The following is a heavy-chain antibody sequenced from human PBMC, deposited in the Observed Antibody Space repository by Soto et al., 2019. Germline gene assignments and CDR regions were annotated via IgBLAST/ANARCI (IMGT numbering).Heavy chain of an antibody. CDR3: ARDPQIFDH. CDR2: ISAYNGNT. CDR1: GGTFSSYT. V-gene: IGHV1-18*01. Sequence: ASVKVSCTASGGTFSSYTISWVRQAPGQGLEWMGWISAYNGNTKYAQKFQGRVTMTTDTSTSTAYMELRSLRSDDTAVYYCARDPQIFDHWGQGTLVTVSS. J-gene: IGHJ4*02.